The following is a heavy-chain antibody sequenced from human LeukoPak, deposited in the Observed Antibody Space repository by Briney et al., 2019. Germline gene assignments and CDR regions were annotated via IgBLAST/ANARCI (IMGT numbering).Heavy chain of an antibody. CDR1: GGSISSGDYY. CDR3: ARVPKTHGFRIDY. V-gene: IGHV4-30-4*01. Sequence: SETLSLTCTVSGGSISSGDYYWSWIRQPPGKGLEWIGYIYYSGSTYYNPSLKSRVTISVDTSKNQFSLKLSSVTAADTAVYFWARVPKTHGFRIDYWGQGTLVTVSS. J-gene: IGHJ4*02. D-gene: IGHD3-10*01. CDR2: IYYSGST.